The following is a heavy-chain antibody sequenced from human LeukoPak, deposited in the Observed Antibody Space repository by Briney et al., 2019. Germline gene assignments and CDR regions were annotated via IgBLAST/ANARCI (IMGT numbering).Heavy chain of an antibody. CDR3: ARGRRGITIFGGVTSYYFDY. V-gene: IGHV4-34*01. D-gene: IGHD3-3*01. CDR2: INHSGST. J-gene: IGHJ4*02. Sequence: SEPLSLTCAVYGGSFSGYYWSWIRQPPGKGLEWIGEINHSGSTNYNPSLKSRVTISVDTSKNQFSLKLSSVTAADTAVYYCARGRRGITIFGGVTSYYFDYWGQGTLVTVSS. CDR1: GGSFSGYY.